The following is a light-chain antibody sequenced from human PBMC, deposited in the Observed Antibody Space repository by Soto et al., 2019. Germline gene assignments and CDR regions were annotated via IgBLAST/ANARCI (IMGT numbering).Light chain of an antibody. CDR3: SSYAGSSTFSAV. CDR2: EGS. V-gene: IGLV2-23*03. J-gene: IGLJ2*01. CDR1: SSDVGSYNL. Sequence: QSALTQPASVSGSPGQSITISCTGTSSDVGSYNLVSWYQQHPGKAPKLMIYEGSKRPSGVSNRFSGSKSGKTASLTISGPQAEDEADYYCSSYAGSSTFSAVFGGGTKLTVL.